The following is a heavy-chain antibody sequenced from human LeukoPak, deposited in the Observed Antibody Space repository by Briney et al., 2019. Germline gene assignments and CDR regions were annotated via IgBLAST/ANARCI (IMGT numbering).Heavy chain of an antibody. D-gene: IGHD4-11*01. J-gene: IGHJ3*02. Sequence: PGGFLRLSCAASGFTFSSYAMHWVRQAPGKGLEWVAVISYDGSNKYYADSVKGRFTISRDNSKNTLYLQMNSLRAEDTAVYYCAKPRSTTGGPVGAFDIWGQGTMVTVSS. V-gene: IGHV3-30-3*02. CDR1: GFTFSSYA. CDR2: ISYDGSNK. CDR3: AKPRSTTGGPVGAFDI.